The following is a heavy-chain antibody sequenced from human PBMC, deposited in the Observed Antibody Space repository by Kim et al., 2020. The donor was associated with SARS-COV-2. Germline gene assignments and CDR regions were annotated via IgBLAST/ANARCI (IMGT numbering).Heavy chain of an antibody. D-gene: IGHD3-10*01. CDR2: IRSKAYGGTT. V-gene: IGHV3-49*04. J-gene: IGHJ4*02. CDR3: TRWNYGSGKRSDYFDY. Sequence: GGSLRLSCTASGFTFGDYAMSWVRQAPGKGLEWVGFIRSKAYGGTTEYAASVKGRFTISRDDSKSIAYLQMNSLKTEDTAVYYCTRWNYGSGKRSDYFDYWGQGTLVTVSS. CDR1: GFTFGDYA.